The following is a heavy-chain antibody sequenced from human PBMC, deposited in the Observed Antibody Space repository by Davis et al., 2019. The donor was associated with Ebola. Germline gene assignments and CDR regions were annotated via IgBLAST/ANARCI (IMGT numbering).Heavy chain of an antibody. CDR2: IYYSGST. D-gene: IGHD6-13*01. J-gene: IGHJ6*02. CDR1: GGSISNYY. V-gene: IGHV4-59*04. CDR3: ARTRIAAAGRFFYYYGMDV. Sequence: SETLSLTCTVSGGSISNYYWSWIRQPPGKGLEWIGYIYYSGSTYYNPSLKSRVTISVDTSKNQFSLKLSSVTAADTAVYYCARTRIAAAGRFFYYYGMDVWGQGTTVTVSS.